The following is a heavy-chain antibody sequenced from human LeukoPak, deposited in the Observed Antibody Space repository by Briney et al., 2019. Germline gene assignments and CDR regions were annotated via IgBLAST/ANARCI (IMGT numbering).Heavy chain of an antibody. CDR1: GGSISSYY. D-gene: IGHD1-26*01. V-gene: IGHV4-59*12. CDR2: IYYSGST. J-gene: IGHJ3*02. Sequence: SETLSLTCTVSGGSISSYYWSWIRQPPGKGLEWIGYIYYSGSTNYNPSLKSRVTMSVDTSKNQFSLKLSSVTAADTAVYYCAREEWFIVGATTMGHAFDIWGQGTMVTVSS. CDR3: AREEWFIVGATTMGHAFDI.